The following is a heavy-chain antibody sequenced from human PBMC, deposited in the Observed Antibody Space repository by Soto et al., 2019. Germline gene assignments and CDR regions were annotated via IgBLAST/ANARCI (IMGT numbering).Heavy chain of an antibody. V-gene: IGHV1-2*04. CDR1: GYTFPGYY. J-gene: IGHJ6*02. CDR2: INPNSGVT. CDR3: ARDKYYYDSSGYTHYGMDV. Sequence: ASVKVSCKASGYTFPGYYMHWVRQAPGQGLEWMGWINPNSGVTNYAQKFQGWVTMTRDTSISTAYMELSRLRSDDTAVYYCARDKYYYDSSGYTHYGMDVWGQGTTVTVSS. D-gene: IGHD3-22*01.